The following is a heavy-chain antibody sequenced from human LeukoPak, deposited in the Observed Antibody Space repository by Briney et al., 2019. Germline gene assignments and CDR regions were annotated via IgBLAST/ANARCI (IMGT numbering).Heavy chain of an antibody. V-gene: IGHV3-7*01. D-gene: IGHD2-8*01. CDR1: GFTFSSHW. CDR2: IVQDGSQK. Sequence: GGSLRLSRAASGFTFSSHWMSWVRQAPGKGLEWVANIVQDGSQKYYVDSVKGRFTISRDNAKNSLYLQMNSLRAEDTAVYYCARGAAVYCTNGVCSDFDYWGQGTLVTVSS. J-gene: IGHJ4*02. CDR3: ARGAAVYCTNGVCSDFDY.